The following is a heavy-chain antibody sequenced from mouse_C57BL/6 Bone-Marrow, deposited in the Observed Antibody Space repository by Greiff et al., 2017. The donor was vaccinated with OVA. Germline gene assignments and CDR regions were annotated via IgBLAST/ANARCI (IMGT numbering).Heavy chain of an antibody. J-gene: IGHJ1*03. D-gene: IGHD1-1*01. CDR3: ARKTPYYGSSYDRYFDV. Sequence: QVQLQQPGAELVKPGASVKLSCKASGYTFTSYWMHWVKQRPGQGLEWIGMIHPNSGSTNYNEKFKSKATLTVDKSSSTAYMQLSSLTSEDSAVYYCARKTPYYGSSYDRYFDVWGTGTTVTVSS. V-gene: IGHV1-64*01. CDR2: IHPNSGST. CDR1: GYTFTSYW.